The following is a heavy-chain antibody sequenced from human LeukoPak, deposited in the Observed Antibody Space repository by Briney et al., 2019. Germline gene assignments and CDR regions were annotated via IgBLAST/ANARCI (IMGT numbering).Heavy chain of an antibody. V-gene: IGHV3-23*01. CDR2: VSGSGGTT. CDR3: AKLLRAGRLLTISLDS. D-gene: IGHD3-10*01. CDR1: GFTFSDYW. J-gene: IGHJ4*02. Sequence: GGSLRLSCAASGFTFSDYWMHWVRQAPGKGLEWVSAVSGSGGTTHYADSAKGRFTISRDNSKNTLYLQLNSLRAEDTAVYYCAKLLRAGRLLTISLDSWGQGTLVTVSS.